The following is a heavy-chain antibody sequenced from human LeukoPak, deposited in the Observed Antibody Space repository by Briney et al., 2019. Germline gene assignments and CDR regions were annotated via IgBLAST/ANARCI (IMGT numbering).Heavy chain of an antibody. CDR3: ARDHGYSLDY. CDR2: INSDGSST. CDR1: GFTFDDYG. D-gene: IGHD5-12*01. V-gene: IGHV3-74*01. J-gene: IGHJ4*02. Sequence: PGGSLRLSCAASGFTFDDYGMGWVRQVPGKGLEWVSRINSDGSSTGYADSVKGRFTVSRDNAKNTLYLQMNSLRAEDTAVYYCARDHGYSLDYWGQGTLVTVSS.